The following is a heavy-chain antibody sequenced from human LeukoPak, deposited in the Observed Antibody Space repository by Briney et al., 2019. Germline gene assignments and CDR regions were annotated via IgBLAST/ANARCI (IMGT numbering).Heavy chain of an antibody. J-gene: IGHJ4*02. V-gene: IGHV3-23*01. CDR3: ARGSIAAAGTLDY. CDR1: GFTFSSYA. D-gene: IGHD6-13*01. Sequence: GGSLRLSCAASGFTFSSYAMSWVRQVPGKGLEWVTAISGSGGSTYYADSVKGRFTISRDNSKNTLYLQMNSLRAEDTAVYYCARGSIAAAGTLDYWGQGTLVTVSS. CDR2: ISGSGGST.